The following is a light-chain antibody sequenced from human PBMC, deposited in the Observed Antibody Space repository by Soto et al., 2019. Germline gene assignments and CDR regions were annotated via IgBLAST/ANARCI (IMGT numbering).Light chain of an antibody. V-gene: IGKV1-5*01. J-gene: IGKJ1*01. Sequence: DIQMTQSPSTLSPSVGDRVTITCRASQSISRWLDWYQQKPGKAPKLLIYDASSLESGVPSRFSGSGSGTEFTLTISSLQPDDFATYYCQQYNTYSPTFGQVTKVEIK. CDR3: QQYNTYSPT. CDR2: DAS. CDR1: QSISRW.